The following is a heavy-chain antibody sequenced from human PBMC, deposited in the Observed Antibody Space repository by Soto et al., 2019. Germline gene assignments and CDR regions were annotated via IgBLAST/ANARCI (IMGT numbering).Heavy chain of an antibody. J-gene: IGHJ6*02. CDR2: ISYDGSNK. CDR3: ARDYYRFNSGYGFSMDV. D-gene: IGHD5-12*01. V-gene: IGHV3-30-3*01. Sequence: GGSLRLSCAASGVTVSSYAMHWVRQAQGKGLEWVAVISYDGSNKYYADSVKGRFTISRDNSKNTLYLQMNSLRAEDTAVYYCARDYYRFNSGYGFSMDVWGQGTTVTVSS. CDR1: GVTVSSYA.